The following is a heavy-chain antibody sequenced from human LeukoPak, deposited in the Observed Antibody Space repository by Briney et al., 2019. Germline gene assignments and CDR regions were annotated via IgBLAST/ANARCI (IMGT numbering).Heavy chain of an antibody. CDR1: GGSISSSSCY. V-gene: IGHV4-39*07. Sequence: KPSETLSLTCAVSGGSISSSSCYWGWIRQPPGKGLEWIRSIYYSGSTYYNPSLKSRVTISVDTSKSQFSLKLSSVTAADTAVYYCARGPITMVRGVGGYYFDYWGQGTLVTVSS. J-gene: IGHJ4*02. CDR2: IYYSGST. D-gene: IGHD3-10*01. CDR3: ARGPITMVRGVGGYYFDY.